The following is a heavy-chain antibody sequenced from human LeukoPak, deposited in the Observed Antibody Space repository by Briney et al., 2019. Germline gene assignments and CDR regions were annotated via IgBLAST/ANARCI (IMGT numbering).Heavy chain of an antibody. CDR2: INPNSGGT. CDR1: GYTLTDYY. V-gene: IGHV1-2*02. J-gene: IGHJ4*02. D-gene: IGHD6-19*01. CDR3: ASFSSGVPRRFDY. Sequence: ASVKVSCKASGYTLTDYYIHWVRQAPGQGLEWMGWINPNSGGTNYAQKFQGRVTMTRDTSISTAYMELSRLRSDDTAVYYCASFSSGVPRRFDYWGQGTLVTVSS.